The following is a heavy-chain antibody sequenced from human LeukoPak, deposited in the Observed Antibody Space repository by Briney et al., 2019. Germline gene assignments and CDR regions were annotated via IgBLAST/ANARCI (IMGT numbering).Heavy chain of an antibody. D-gene: IGHD2-8*01. CDR2: ISWNSGSI. CDR3: AKVGCTNGVCLDAFDI. Sequence: GRXLRLSCAASGFTFDDYAMHWVRQAPGKGLEGVSGISWNSGSIVYADSVKGRFTISRDNAKNSLDLQMNSLRAEDMALYYCAKVGCTNGVCLDAFDIWGQGTMVTVSS. CDR1: GFTFDDYA. J-gene: IGHJ3*02. V-gene: IGHV3-9*03.